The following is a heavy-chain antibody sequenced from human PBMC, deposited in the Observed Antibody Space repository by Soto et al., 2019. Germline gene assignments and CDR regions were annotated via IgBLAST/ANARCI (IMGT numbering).Heavy chain of an antibody. V-gene: IGHV4-34*01. CDR1: GGSFSGYQ. CDR2: INDSGNI. CDR3: ARGSILWFGELSRRGGYYYYMDV. D-gene: IGHD3-10*01. J-gene: IGHJ6*03. Sequence: QVQLQQWGAGLLKPSETLSLTCAVYGGSFSGYQWTWIRQTPGKGLEWIGEINDSGNINYNPSLKSRVPILLDTPKKQISLKLSSVTAADSAVSYCARGSILWFGELSRRGGYYYYMDVWGKGTTVTVSS.